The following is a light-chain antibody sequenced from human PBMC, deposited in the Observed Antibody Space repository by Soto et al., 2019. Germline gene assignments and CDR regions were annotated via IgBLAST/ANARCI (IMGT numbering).Light chain of an antibody. CDR2: SNS. Sequence: QSVLTQPPSASGTPGQRVSISCSGSSSNIGTNTVNWYQQLPGTAPRLLIYSNSQRPSGDPDRFSGSKSGTSASLAISGLQSEDEADYYCTSGDGSLKAVLFGGGTKVTVL. CDR1: SSNIGTNT. CDR3: TSGDGSLKAVL. J-gene: IGLJ2*01. V-gene: IGLV1-44*01.